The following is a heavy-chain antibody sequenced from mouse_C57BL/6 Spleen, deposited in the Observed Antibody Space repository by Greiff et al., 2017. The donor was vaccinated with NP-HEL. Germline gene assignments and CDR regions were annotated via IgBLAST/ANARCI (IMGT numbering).Heavy chain of an antibody. CDR1: GFTFSDYY. D-gene: IGHD1-1*01. Sequence: DVQLVESEGGLVQPGSSMKLSCTASGFTFSDYYMAWVRQVPEKGLEWVANINYDGSSTYYLDSLKSRFIISRDNAKNILYLQMSSLKSEDTATYYCARDLTTVVPYWYFDVWGTGTTVTVSS. CDR3: ARDLTTVVPYWYFDV. V-gene: IGHV5-16*01. J-gene: IGHJ1*03. CDR2: INYDGSST.